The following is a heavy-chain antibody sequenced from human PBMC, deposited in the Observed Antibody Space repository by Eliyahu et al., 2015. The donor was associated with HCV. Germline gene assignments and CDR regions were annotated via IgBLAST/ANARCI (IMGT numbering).Heavy chain of an antibody. CDR2: IYSSGST. V-gene: IGHV4-59*01. CDR3: ARGVGAIRTYYMDV. CDR1: GGSISSYF. J-gene: IGHJ6*03. Sequence: QVQLQESGPGLVKPSETLSLTCTVSGGSISSYFWNWIRQPPGKGLEWIAYIYSSGSTNYNPSLKSRVTISVDTSKNQFSLEMTSVTAADTAVYYCARGVGAIRTYYMDVWGNGTTVTVSS. D-gene: IGHD1-26*01.